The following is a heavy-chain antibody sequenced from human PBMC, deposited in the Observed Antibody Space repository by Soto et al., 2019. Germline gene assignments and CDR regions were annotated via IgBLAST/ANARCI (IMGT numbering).Heavy chain of an antibody. CDR3: AKDVGGFMYYFDY. Sequence: SLRLSCAASVFTFSSYGIHLVRQAPGKGLEWVAVISYDGSNKYYADSVKGRFTISRDNSKNTLYLQMNSLRAEDTAVYYCAKDVGGFMYYFDYWGQGTLVTVS. J-gene: IGHJ4*02. CDR2: ISYDGSNK. D-gene: IGHD3-10*01. V-gene: IGHV3-30*18. CDR1: VFTFSSYG.